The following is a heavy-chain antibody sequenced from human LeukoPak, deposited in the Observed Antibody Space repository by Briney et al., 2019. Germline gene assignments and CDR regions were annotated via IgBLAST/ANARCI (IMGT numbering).Heavy chain of an antibody. Sequence: SETLSLTCAVSGGSISSSNWWSWVRQPPGKGLEWIGEIYHSGSTNYNPSLKSRVTISVDKSKNQFSLKLSSVTAADTAVYYCAIVSLDILTGYYKNYWGQGTLVTVSS. V-gene: IGHV4-4*02. CDR1: GGSISSSNW. CDR3: AIVSLDILTGYYKNY. CDR2: IYHSGST. D-gene: IGHD3-9*01. J-gene: IGHJ4*02.